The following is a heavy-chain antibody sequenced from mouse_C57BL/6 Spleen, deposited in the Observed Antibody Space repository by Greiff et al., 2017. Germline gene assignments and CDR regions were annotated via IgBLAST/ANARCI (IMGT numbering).Heavy chain of an antibody. CDR2: IDPSDSET. CDR1: GYTFTSYW. J-gene: IGHJ3*01. D-gene: IGHD4-1*01. V-gene: IGHV1-52*01. CDR3: ARLELTGTWFAY. Sequence: VQLQQPGAELVRPGSSVKLSCKASGYTFTSYWMHWVKQRPIQGLEWIGNIDPSDSETHYNQKFKDKATLTVDKSSSTAYMQLSSLTSEDSAVYYCARLELTGTWFAYWGQGTLVTVSA.